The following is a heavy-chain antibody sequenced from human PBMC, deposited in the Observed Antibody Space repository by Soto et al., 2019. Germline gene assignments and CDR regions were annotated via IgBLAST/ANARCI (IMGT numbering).Heavy chain of an antibody. CDR1: GGSISSSSYY. J-gene: IGHJ4*02. V-gene: IGHV4-39*01. CDR3: ARQTGVFGHYFDY. Sequence: QLRLQEAGPGLVKPSETLSLTCTVSGGSISSSSYYWGWIRQPPGKGPEWIGAIYYNGNTYYNPSLKRRVTMSVDTSKNQVSRKLSSATAADTAMYYCARQTGVFGHYFDYWGQGTLVTVSS. CDR2: IYYNGNT. D-gene: IGHD3-16*01.